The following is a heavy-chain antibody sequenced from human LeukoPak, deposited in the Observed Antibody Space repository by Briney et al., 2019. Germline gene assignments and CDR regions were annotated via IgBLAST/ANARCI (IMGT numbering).Heavy chain of an antibody. V-gene: IGHV1-2*06. D-gene: IGHD1-14*01. CDR2: INPSSGDT. CDR1: GYTFTGYY. J-gene: IGHJ4*02. Sequence: ASVKVSCKASGYTFTGYYMHWVRQAPGQGLEWMGRINPSSGDTNYAQKFQGRVTMTRDTSISTAYMELRRLRSDDTAVYYCARGVEVPDLDYWGQGTLVTVSS. CDR3: ARGVEVPDLDY.